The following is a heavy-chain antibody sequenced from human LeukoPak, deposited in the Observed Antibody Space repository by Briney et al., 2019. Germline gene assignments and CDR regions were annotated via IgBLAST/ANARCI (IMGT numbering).Heavy chain of an antibody. CDR3: AKGADSSGYYFDY. J-gene: IGHJ4*02. D-gene: IGHD3-22*01. CDR1: EFVFSSHA. Sequence: GGSLRLSCVASEFVFSSHAMIWVRQAPGKGLEWISSITSSSSDIFYADSVKGRFTISRDNAKNSLYLQMNSLRAEDMALYYCAKGADSSGYYFDYWGQGTLVTVSS. V-gene: IGHV3-21*04. CDR2: ITSSSSDI.